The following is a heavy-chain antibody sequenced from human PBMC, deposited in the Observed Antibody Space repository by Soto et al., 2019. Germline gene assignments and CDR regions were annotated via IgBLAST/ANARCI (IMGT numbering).Heavy chain of an antibody. V-gene: IGHV3-33*01. CDR2: IWYDGSNK. CDR1: GFTFSSYG. CDR3: AREKGEGIAAAGGLYYYYYGMDV. Sequence: QVQLVESGGGVVQPGRSLRLSCAASGFTFSSYGMHWVRQAPGKGLEWVAVIWYDGSNKYYADSVKGRFTISRDNSKNTRYLQMNSLRAEDTAVYYCAREKGEGIAAAGGLYYYYYGMDVWGQGTTVTVSS. D-gene: IGHD6-13*01. J-gene: IGHJ6*02.